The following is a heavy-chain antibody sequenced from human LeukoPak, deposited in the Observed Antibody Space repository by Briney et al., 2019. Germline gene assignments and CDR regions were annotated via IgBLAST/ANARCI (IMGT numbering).Heavy chain of an antibody. V-gene: IGHV2-5*02. J-gene: IGHJ4*02. CDR2: IYWDDDK. Sequence: SGPTLVNPTQALTLTCTFSGFSLSTSGVGVGWIRQPPGKALEWLALIYWDDDKRYSPSLKSRLTITKDTSKNQVVLTMTNMDPVDTATYYCSSLGIAVAGQDYWGQGTLVTVSS. CDR3: SSLGIAVAGQDY. D-gene: IGHD6-19*01. CDR1: GFSLSTSGVG.